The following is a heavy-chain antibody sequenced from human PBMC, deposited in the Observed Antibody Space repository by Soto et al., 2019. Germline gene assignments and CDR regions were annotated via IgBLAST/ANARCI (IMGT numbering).Heavy chain of an antibody. CDR3: APRTYSSSFNWFDP. CDR2: IYWDDDK. Sequence: QITLKESGPTLVKPTQTLTLTCTFSGFSLSTTGVGVGWIRQPPGKALEWLALIYWDDDKRYSPSLKSRLTITNDTSKNQVVLTMTNVDPVDTATYYCAPRTYSSSFNWFDPWGQGTLVTVSS. CDR1: GFSLSTTGVG. D-gene: IGHD6-13*01. V-gene: IGHV2-5*02. J-gene: IGHJ5*02.